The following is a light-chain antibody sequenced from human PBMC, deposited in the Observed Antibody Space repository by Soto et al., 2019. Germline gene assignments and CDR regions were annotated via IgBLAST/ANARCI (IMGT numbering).Light chain of an antibody. CDR1: SSNIGNNY. CDR3: GSWDSSLSAYV. CDR2: DTN. V-gene: IGLV1-51*01. Sequence: QSVLTQPPSVSAAPGQKVTISCSGSSSNIGNNYISWYQHLPGTAPKLLIYDTNKRPSGIPDRFSGSKSGTSATLGITGLQTGDEADYYCGSWDSSLSAYVFATGTKVTVL. J-gene: IGLJ1*01.